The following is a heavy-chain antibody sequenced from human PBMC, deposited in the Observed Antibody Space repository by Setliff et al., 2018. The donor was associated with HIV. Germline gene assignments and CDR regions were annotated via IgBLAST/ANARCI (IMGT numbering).Heavy chain of an antibody. CDR2: ISYNGIT. D-gene: IGHD6-6*01. J-gene: IGHJ3*02. CDR3: ARAWVFDSSSNDAFDT. Sequence: SSETLSLTCTVSGGSISGYYWSWIRQPPRKGLEWVGYISYNGITTYNPSLKSRVTISVDTSKNQFSLKLTSVTAEDTAVYYCARAWVFDSSSNDAFDTWGRGTMVTVSS. V-gene: IGHV4-59*12. CDR1: GGSISGYY.